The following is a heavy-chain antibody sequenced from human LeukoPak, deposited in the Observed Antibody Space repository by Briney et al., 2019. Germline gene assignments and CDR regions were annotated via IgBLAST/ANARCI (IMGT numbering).Heavy chain of an antibody. D-gene: IGHD3-9*01. CDR2: IIPIFGTG. Sequence: SVKVSCKASGGTFSSYAISWVRQAPGQGLEWMGGIIPIFGTGNYAQKFQGRVTITTDESTSTAYMELSSLRSEDTAVYYCASRFYDILTGFPQDVWGKGTTVTVSP. CDR1: GGTFSSYA. V-gene: IGHV1-69*05. J-gene: IGHJ6*04. CDR3: ASRFYDILTGFPQDV.